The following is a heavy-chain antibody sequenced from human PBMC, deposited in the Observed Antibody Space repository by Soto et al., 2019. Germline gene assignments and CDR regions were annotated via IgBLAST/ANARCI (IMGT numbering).Heavy chain of an antibody. J-gene: IGHJ5*02. Sequence: PGGSLRLSCSFTFSMYSMNWVRQAPGKGLEWVASISSGGSYIKYADSVKGRFTISRDNAKNSVSLQMNSLRVHDTAVYFCTRDQGGSYDSWFDPWGQGTLVTVSS. CDR3: TRDQGGSYDSWFDP. D-gene: IGHD1-26*01. CDR2: ISSGGSYI. V-gene: IGHV3-21*01. CDR1: FTFSMYS.